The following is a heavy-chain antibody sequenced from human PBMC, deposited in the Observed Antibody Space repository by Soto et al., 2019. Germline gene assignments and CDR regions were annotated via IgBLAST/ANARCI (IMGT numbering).Heavy chain of an antibody. CDR2: ISGSGGST. D-gene: IGHD2-2*01. Sequence: EVQLLESGGGLVQPGGSLRLSCAASGFTFSSYAMSWVRQAPGKGLEWVSAISGSGGSTYYADSVKGRCTISRDNSKNKLYLQMNSLRAEDTAVYYCAHLPAAAVEFVGVYWGQGTLVTVSS. CDR3: AHLPAAAVEFVGVY. CDR1: GFTFSSYA. V-gene: IGHV3-23*01. J-gene: IGHJ4*02.